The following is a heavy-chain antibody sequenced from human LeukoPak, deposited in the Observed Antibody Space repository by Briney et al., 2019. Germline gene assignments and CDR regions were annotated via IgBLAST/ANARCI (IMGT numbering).Heavy chain of an antibody. CDR3: AREDWNDEMFDY. CDR1: GYTFTGYY. Sequence: ASVKVSCKASGYTFTGYYMHWVRQAPGQGLEWMGWINPNSGGTNYAQKFQGRVTMTRDTSISTAHMELSRLRSDDTAVYYCAREDWNDEMFDYWGQGTLVTVSS. CDR2: INPNSGGT. J-gene: IGHJ4*02. V-gene: IGHV1-2*02. D-gene: IGHD1-1*01.